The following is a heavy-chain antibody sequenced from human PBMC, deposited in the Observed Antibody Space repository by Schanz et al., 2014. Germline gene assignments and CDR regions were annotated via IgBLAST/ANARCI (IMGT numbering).Heavy chain of an antibody. D-gene: IGHD5-12*01. CDR1: GYTTFTDYY. Sequence: VQLVQSGAEVKRPGASVKVSCKASGYTTFTDYYIHWVRQAPGQGLEWMGRIIPIHGIVNYAQRFQDRVRITADKSTSTAYMELSSLRSEDTAVYFCARDLTVDTGYVVHYYYYGMDVWGQGTTVTVSS. CDR3: ARDLTVDTGYVVHYYYYGMDV. J-gene: IGHJ6*02. V-gene: IGHV1-69*09. CDR2: IIPIHGIV.